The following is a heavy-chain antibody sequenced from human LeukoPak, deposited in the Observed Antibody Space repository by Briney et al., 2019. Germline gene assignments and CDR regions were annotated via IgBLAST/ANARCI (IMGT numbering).Heavy chain of an antibody. J-gene: IGHJ3*02. Sequence: GGSLRLSCAASGFTVSSNYMSWVRQAPGKGLEWVSVIYSGGSTYYADSVKGRFTISRDNSKNTLYLQMNSLRAEDTAVYYCARDFPRGWSWTYAFDIWGQGTMVTVSS. CDR2: IYSGGST. CDR3: ARDFPRGWSWTYAFDI. CDR1: GFTVSSNY. D-gene: IGHD1-26*01. V-gene: IGHV3-53*01.